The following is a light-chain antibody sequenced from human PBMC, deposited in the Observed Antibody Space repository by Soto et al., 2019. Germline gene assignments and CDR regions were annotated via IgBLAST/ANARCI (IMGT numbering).Light chain of an antibody. Sequence: EIVITQSPATLSVSPGERATLSCRASQSVSSNLAWYQQKPGQAPRLLIYGASTRATGIPARFSGSGSGTEFTLTISSLQSEDFAVNYCQQYNNWPPYTFGQGTKLEIK. V-gene: IGKV3-15*01. J-gene: IGKJ2*01. CDR2: GAS. CDR3: QQYNNWPPYT. CDR1: QSVSSN.